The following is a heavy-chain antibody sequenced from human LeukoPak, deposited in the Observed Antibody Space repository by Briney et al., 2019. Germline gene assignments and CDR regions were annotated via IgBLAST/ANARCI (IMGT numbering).Heavy chain of an antibody. Sequence: SETLSLTCAVYGGSFSGYYWSWIRQPPGKGLEWIGEINHSGSTNYNPSLKSRVTISVDTSKNQFSLKLSSVTAVDTAVYYCARGTMVRGVIKPLDYWGQGTLVTVSS. CDR2: INHSGST. CDR3: ARGTMVRGVIKPLDY. V-gene: IGHV4-34*01. J-gene: IGHJ4*02. CDR1: GGSFSGYY. D-gene: IGHD3-10*01.